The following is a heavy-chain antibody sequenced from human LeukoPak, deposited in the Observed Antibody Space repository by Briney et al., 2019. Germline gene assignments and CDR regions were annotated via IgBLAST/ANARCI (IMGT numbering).Heavy chain of an antibody. J-gene: IGHJ3*02. CDR2: IYYSGST. Sequence: SETLSLTCTVSGGSISSYYWSWIRQPRGKGLEWIGSIYYSGSTNYNPSLKSRVTISVDTSKNQFSLKLSSVTAADTAAYYCARVSGSYFSSDAFDIWGQGTMVTVSS. CDR3: ARVSGSYFSSDAFDI. V-gene: IGHV4-59*01. D-gene: IGHD1-26*01. CDR1: GGSISSYY.